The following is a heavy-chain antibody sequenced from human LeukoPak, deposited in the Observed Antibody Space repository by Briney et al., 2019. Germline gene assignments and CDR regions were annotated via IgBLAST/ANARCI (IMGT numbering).Heavy chain of an antibody. D-gene: IGHD6-13*01. V-gene: IGHV4-34*01. Sequence: PSETLSLTCAVYGGSFSGYYWSWIRQPPGKGLEWIGEINHSGSTDYNPSLKSRVTISVDTSKNQFSLKLSSVTAADTAVYYCARGLPGIAAAGTSRYYYYYYYMDVWGKGTTVTVSS. CDR1: GGSFSGYY. CDR3: ARGLPGIAAAGTSRYYYYYYYMDV. CDR2: INHSGST. J-gene: IGHJ6*03.